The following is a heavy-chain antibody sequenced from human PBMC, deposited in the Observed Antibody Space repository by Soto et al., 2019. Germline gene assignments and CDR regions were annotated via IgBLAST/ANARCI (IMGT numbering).Heavy chain of an antibody. J-gene: IGHJ4*02. V-gene: IGHV4-4*02. CDR3: ARSAGWYAVHS. D-gene: IGHD6-19*01. CDR2: IHHSGST. Sequence: QVQLQESGPGLVKPSGTLSLTCAVSAVSISSGSFWGWVRQPPGKGLEWIGDIHHSGSTNYNPSLKSRDTIAVGTSKNPFSPELNSVAGADPAVYYCARSAGWYAVHSWGQGILVIVSS. CDR1: AVSISSGSF.